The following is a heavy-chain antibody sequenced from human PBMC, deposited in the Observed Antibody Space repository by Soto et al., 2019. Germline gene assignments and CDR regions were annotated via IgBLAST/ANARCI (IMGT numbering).Heavy chain of an antibody. CDR2: ISSSSGAI. J-gene: IGHJ4*02. V-gene: IGHV3-48*01. CDR1: GFTFSTYS. Sequence: GGSLRLSCAASGFTFSTYSMNWVRQAPGKGLEWVSYISSSSGAIYYADSVKGRFTISRDNAKNSLFLQMNSLRAEDTAVYYCARDSGYSTNWGQGTLVTVSS. CDR3: ARDSGYSTN. D-gene: IGHD6-13*01.